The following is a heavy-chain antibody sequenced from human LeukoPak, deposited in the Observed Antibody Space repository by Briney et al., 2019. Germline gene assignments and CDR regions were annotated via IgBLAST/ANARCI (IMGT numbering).Heavy chain of an antibody. V-gene: IGHV3-48*03. J-gene: IGHJ4*02. D-gene: IGHD4-17*01. CDR3: AKSQYGDYAVVDY. Sequence: GGSLRLSCAASGFTFSSYEMNWVRQAPGKGLEWVSYISSSGSTIYYADSVKGRFTISRDNAKNSLYLQMNSLRAEDTAAYYCAKSQYGDYAVVDYWGQGTLVTVSS. CDR1: GFTFSSYE. CDR2: ISSSGSTI.